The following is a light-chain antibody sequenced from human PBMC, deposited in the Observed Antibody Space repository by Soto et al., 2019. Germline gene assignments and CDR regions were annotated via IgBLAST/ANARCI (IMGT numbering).Light chain of an antibody. V-gene: IGLV2-14*01. CDR1: SSDVGAYNY. Sequence: QSVLTQPASVSGSPGQAITISRSGTSSDVGAYNYVSWYQQHPGKAPKLMIYDVTNRPSGVSNRFSGSKSGNTASLTISGLRAEDEADYYCNSYTTSNTYVFGTGTKVTVL. J-gene: IGLJ1*01. CDR3: NSYTTSNTYV. CDR2: DVT.